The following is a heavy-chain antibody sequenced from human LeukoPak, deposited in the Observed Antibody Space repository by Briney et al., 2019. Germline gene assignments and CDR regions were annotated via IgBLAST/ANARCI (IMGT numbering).Heavy chain of an antibody. V-gene: IGHV3-23*01. CDR1: GFTFSIYA. J-gene: IGHJ3*01. CDR2: ISGSGGST. Sequence: GGSLSLSCAASGFTFSIYAMIWVRHARGKGLEGVSAISGSGGSTYYADSVKGRFTISRDNSKNTLYLQMNSLRAEDTAVYYCAKDIRWGGEAFDLWGQGTMVTVSS. D-gene: IGHD7-27*01. CDR3: AKDIRWGGEAFDL.